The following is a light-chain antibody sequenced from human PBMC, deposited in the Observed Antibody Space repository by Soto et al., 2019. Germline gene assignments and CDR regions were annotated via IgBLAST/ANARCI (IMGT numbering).Light chain of an antibody. J-gene: IGKJ5*01. V-gene: IGKV3-15*01. CDR3: QQYNTWPPIT. Sequence: DILMTQSTATLSVSPGERVTLSCRASQSVRSNLAWYQQKPGQAPRLLIYGASTRATGLPARFSGSGSGTDFTLTISSLQSEDFAVYYCQQYNTWPPITFGQGTRLEI. CDR1: QSVRSN. CDR2: GAS.